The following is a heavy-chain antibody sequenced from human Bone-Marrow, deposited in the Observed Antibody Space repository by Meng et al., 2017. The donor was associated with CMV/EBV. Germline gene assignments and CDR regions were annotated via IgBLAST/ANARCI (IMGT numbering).Heavy chain of an antibody. J-gene: IGHJ4*02. CDR2: INHSGST. D-gene: IGHD3-3*01. CDR3: ASNSPILRFLELLPYYDY. CDR1: GGSFSGYY. Sequence: SETLSLTCAVYGGSFSGYYWSWIRQPPGKGLEWIGEINHSGSTNYNPSLKSRVTISVDTSKNPFSLKLSSVTAADTAVYYCASNSPILRFLELLPYYDYWGQGTLDTVSS. V-gene: IGHV4-34*01.